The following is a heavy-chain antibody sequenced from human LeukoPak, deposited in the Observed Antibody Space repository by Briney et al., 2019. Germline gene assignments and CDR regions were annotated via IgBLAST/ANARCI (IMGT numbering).Heavy chain of an antibody. Sequence: TSETLSLTCTVSGGSISSGGHYWSWIHQHPGKGLEWIGYIHYSGSTYYNPSLNSRVIISVDTSKNQFSLKLSSVTAADTAVYYCARGAEDYTSTSCPIYYYYYVDVWGKGTTVTVSS. CDR2: IHYSGST. CDR3: ARGAEDYTSTSCPIYYYYYVDV. J-gene: IGHJ6*03. D-gene: IGHD2-2*01. CDR1: GGSISSGGHY. V-gene: IGHV4-31*03.